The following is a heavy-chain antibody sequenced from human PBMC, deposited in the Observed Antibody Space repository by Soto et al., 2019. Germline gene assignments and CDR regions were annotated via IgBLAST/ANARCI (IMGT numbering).Heavy chain of an antibody. Sequence: EVQLVESGGGLVQPGGSLRLSCAASGFTFSTYDMHWVRQATGKGLEWVSAIGTIRDTYYLDSVKGRFTISRENAKNSVYLQRNSLRAGDTAVYYCARGRSNQYESSPPPKFDPWGRGTLVTVSS. CDR2: IGTIRDT. CDR3: ARGRSNQYESSPPPKFDP. V-gene: IGHV3-13*01. J-gene: IGHJ5*02. D-gene: IGHD2-8*01. CDR1: GFTFSTYD.